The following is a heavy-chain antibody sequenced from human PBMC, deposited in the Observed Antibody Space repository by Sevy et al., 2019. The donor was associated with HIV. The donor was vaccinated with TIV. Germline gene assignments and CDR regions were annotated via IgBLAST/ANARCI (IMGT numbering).Heavy chain of an antibody. CDR3: VRDDRDGYYEH. Sequence: ASVKVSCKGSGYTFTDYYMHWMRQAPGQGLEWMGWINPDSGDPTYAPKFQGRVTLTRDTSINTAYMDLRRLKSDDTAVYYCVRDDRDGYYEHWGQGTLVTVSS. J-gene: IGHJ4*02. CDR1: GYTFTDYY. V-gene: IGHV1-2*02. CDR2: INPDSGDP.